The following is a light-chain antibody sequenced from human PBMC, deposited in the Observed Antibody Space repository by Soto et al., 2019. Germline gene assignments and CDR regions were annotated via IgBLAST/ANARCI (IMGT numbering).Light chain of an antibody. J-gene: IGKJ1*01. CDR1: QSVSSNC. CDR3: QQYGSSPRT. Sequence: ENVLTQSPGTLSLSPGERATLSCRASQSVSSNCLAWYQHKPGQAPRLLIYGASSRATGIPDRFSGSGSGTDFTLTISRLEPEDFAVYYCQQYGSSPRTFGQGTKVEIK. V-gene: IGKV3-20*01. CDR2: GAS.